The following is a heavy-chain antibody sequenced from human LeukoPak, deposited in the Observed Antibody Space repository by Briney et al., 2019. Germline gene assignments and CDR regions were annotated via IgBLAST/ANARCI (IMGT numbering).Heavy chain of an antibody. D-gene: IGHD3-10*01. Sequence: GGSLRLSCAASGFTFSGAWMHWVRQAPGKGLVWVSRINDDGTSTRYADSVKGRFTISRDNAKNTLYLQMNSLRAEDTAVYYSARVYGPGMDEYFHLWGQGTLVTVSS. CDR1: GFTFSGAW. V-gene: IGHV3-74*01. CDR2: INDDGTST. J-gene: IGHJ1*01. CDR3: ARVYGPGMDEYFHL.